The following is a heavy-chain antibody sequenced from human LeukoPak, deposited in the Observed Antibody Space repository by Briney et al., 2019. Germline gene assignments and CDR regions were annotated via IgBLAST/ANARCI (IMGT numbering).Heavy chain of an antibody. J-gene: IGHJ4*02. CDR3: ARANWNYLFDY. CDR1: GGSISNNY. D-gene: IGHD1-7*01. CDR2: IYYSGST. Sequence: SETLSLTCTVSGGSISNNYWSWFRQPPGKGLEWIGYIYYSGSTNYNPSLKSRVTISVDTSKNQFSLKLSSVTAADTAVYYCARANWNYLFDYWGQGTLVTVSS. V-gene: IGHV4-59*01.